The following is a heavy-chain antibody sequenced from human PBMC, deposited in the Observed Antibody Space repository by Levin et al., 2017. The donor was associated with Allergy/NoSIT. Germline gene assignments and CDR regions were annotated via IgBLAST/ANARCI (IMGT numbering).Heavy chain of an antibody. D-gene: IGHD3-9*01. CDR2: IYYSGET. CDR1: GGSTRLGGYY. Sequence: PSETLSLTCSVSGGSTRLGGYYWGWIRQHPVRGLEWLGYIYYSGETFYNPSVESRLVISHDTSENQFSLKLTSLTAADTAVYYCVRAQTGYVSPFDFWGPGTLVTVSS. J-gene: IGHJ4*02. CDR3: VRAQTGYVSPFDF. V-gene: IGHV4-31*03.